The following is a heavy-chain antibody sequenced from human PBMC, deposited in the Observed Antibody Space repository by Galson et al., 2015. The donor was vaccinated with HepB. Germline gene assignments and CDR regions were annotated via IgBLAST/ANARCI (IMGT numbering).Heavy chain of an antibody. CDR2: ISASGRVT. J-gene: IGHJ4*02. D-gene: IGHD6-13*01. CDR3: AKASGPAAGYLDD. CDR1: GSSFNTHA. Sequence: SLRLSCAASGSSFNTHAMSWVRQAPGKGLEWVSGISASGRVTYYAESLKGRVTISRNKYRNTLYLQMNSLTVEDTVVYYCAKASGPAAGYLDDWGQGTLVTVSS. V-gene: IGHV3-23*01.